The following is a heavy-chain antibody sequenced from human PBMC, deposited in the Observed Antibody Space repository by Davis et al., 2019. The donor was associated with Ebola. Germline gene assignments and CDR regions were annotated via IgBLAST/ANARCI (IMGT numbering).Heavy chain of an antibody. V-gene: IGHV3-30*18. Sequence: GGSLRLSCAASGFTFSSYVMHCVRQAPGKGLEWVAVISYDGSNKYYADSVKGRFTISRDNSKNTLYLQMNSLRAEDTAVYYCAKGDRMDVWGKGTTVTVSS. CDR3: AKGDRMDV. J-gene: IGHJ6*04. CDR2: ISYDGSNK. D-gene: IGHD5-24*01. CDR1: GFTFSSYV.